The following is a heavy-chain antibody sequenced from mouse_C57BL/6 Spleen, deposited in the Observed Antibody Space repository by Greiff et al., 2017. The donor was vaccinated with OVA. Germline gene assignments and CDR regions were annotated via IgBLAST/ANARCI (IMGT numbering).Heavy chain of an antibody. J-gene: IGHJ2*01. CDR2: INPNNGGT. CDR3: ARYDYGNPFDY. V-gene: IGHV1-26*01. D-gene: IGHD2-1*01. Sequence: EVQLQQSGPELVKPGASVKISCKASGYTFTDYYMNWVKQSHGKSLEWIGDINPNNGGTSYNQKFKGKATLTVDKSSSTAYMELRSLTSEDSAVYYCARYDYGNPFDYWGQGTTLTVSS. CDR1: GYTFTDYY.